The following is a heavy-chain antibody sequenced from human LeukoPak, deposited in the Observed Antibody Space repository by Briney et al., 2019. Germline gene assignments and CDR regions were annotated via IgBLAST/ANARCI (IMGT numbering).Heavy chain of an antibody. CDR3: ARGAITMVRGWEFDY. CDR1: GFTVSSNY. J-gene: IGHJ4*02. CDR2: IYSGGNT. D-gene: IGHD3-10*01. Sequence: PGGSLRLSCAASGFTVSSNYMSWVRQAPGKGLEWVSVIYSGGNTKYADSVKGRFTTSRDNSKNTLYLQMNSLRAEDTAVYFCARGAITMVRGWEFDYWGQGTLVTVSS. V-gene: IGHV3-66*01.